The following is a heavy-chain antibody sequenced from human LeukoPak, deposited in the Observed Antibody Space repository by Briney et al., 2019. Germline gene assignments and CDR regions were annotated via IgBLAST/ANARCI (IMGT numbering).Heavy chain of an antibody. CDR3: ARDKGQYGSGTRGFTWFDP. D-gene: IGHD3-10*01. J-gene: IGHJ5*02. Sequence: PSETLSLTCGVYGGSFSGYYWNWIRQSPGKGLEWIGSIYSRGSTYYNPSLKSRVIVSSDMSKNQFSLMLNSVTAADTAVYYCARDKGQYGSGTRGFTWFDPWGQGTLVTVSS. CDR1: GGSFSGYY. CDR2: IYSRGST. V-gene: IGHV4-34*01.